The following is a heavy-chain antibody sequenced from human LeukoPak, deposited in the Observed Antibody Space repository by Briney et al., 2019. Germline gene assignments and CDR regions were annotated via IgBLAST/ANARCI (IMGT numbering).Heavy chain of an antibody. CDR1: GFTFSSYW. J-gene: IGHJ4*02. CDR2: IRSKIYGGTP. V-gene: IGHV3-49*04. CDR3: TRDQTPYY. Sequence: GGSLRLSCVASGFTFSSYWVTWVRQAPGKGLEWVGFIRSKIYGGTPEYAASVKGRFTISRDDSKGIAYLQMNSLKTEDTGVYYCTRDQTPYYWGQGTLVTVSS.